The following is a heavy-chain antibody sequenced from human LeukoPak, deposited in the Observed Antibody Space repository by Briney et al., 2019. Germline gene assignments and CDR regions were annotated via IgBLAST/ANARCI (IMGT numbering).Heavy chain of an antibody. CDR3: ARTPYGSGSYYSNQNHNTVAPNWFDP. Sequence: GASVKVSCKASGYTFTSYGISWVRQAPGQGLEWMGWISAYNGNTNYAQKLQGRVTMTTDTSTSTAYMELRSLRSDDTAVYYCARTPYGSGSYYSNQNHNTVAPNWFDPWGQGTLVTVSS. CDR1: GYTFTSYG. V-gene: IGHV1-18*01. D-gene: IGHD3-10*01. J-gene: IGHJ5*02. CDR2: ISAYNGNT.